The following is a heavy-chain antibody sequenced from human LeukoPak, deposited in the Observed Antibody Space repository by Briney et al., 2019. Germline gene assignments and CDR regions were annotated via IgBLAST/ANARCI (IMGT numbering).Heavy chain of an antibody. CDR3: AKDHNLGGYVLFDN. CDR1: GFTFNNYA. CDR2: ISGRGDTT. Sequence: GGSLRLFCAGSGFTFNNYAMSWVRQTPGKGLEWVSAISGRGDTTFYADAMKGRFTISRDNSRNTLYLQMNSLRAEGTAVYYCAKDHNLGGYVLFDNWGQGTLVTVSS. D-gene: IGHD3-22*01. V-gene: IGHV3-23*01. J-gene: IGHJ4*02.